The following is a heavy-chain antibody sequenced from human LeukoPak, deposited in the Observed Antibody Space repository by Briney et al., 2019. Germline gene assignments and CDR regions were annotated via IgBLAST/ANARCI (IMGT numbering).Heavy chain of an antibody. CDR2: ISYDGSNK. J-gene: IGHJ6*02. CDR3: AKGGGSFVWTMYYYGMDV. D-gene: IGHD4/OR15-4a*01. CDR1: GFTLSSYG. Sequence: GGSLRLSCAASGFTLSSYGMHWVRQAPGKGLEWVAVISYDGSNKYYAESVKGRFTISRDNSKNTLYLQMNSLRAEDTAVYYCAKGGGSFVWTMYYYGMDVWGQGTTVTVSS. V-gene: IGHV3-30*18.